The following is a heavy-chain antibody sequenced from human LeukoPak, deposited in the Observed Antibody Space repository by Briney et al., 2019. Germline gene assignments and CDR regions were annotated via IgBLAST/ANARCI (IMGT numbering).Heavy chain of an antibody. CDR3: ARSPRYTVTNKYYFDY. J-gene: IGHJ4*02. Sequence: PSETLSLTCTVSGGSISSGDYYWSWIRQPPGKGLEWIGYIYYSGSTYYNPSLKSRVTISVDTSKNQFSLKLSSVTAADTAVYYCARSPRYTVTNKYYFDYWGQGTLVTVSS. CDR2: IYYSGST. CDR1: GGSISSGDYY. V-gene: IGHV4-30-4*01. D-gene: IGHD4-17*01.